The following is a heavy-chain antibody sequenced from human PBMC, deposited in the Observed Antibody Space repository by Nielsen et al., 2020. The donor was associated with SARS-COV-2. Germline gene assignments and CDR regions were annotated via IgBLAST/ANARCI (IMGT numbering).Heavy chain of an antibody. Sequence: SETLSLTCTVSGDSMSSGDYYWSWIRRPPGKGLEWIGYIFYNGRTNYSPSLKSRVTMSVDTSKKRFSLELTSVTAADTAVYYCARGYYNVDYWGQGTLVNVSS. D-gene: IGHD3-10*01. CDR2: IFYNGRT. V-gene: IGHV4-61*03. J-gene: IGHJ4*02. CDR1: GDSMSSGDYY. CDR3: ARGYYNVDY.